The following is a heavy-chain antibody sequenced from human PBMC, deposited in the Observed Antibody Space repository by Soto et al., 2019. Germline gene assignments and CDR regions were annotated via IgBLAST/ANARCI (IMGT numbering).Heavy chain of an antibody. CDR3: ASSVDEQWLVLEGYYYYGMDV. Sequence: GASVKVSCKASGGTFSSYAISWVRQAPGQGLEWMGGIIPIFGTANYAQKFQGRVTITADESTSTAYMELSSLRSEDTAVYYCASSVDEQWLVLEGYYYYGMDVWGQGTTVTVSS. D-gene: IGHD6-19*01. CDR1: GGTFSSYA. J-gene: IGHJ6*02. CDR2: IIPIFGTA. V-gene: IGHV1-69*13.